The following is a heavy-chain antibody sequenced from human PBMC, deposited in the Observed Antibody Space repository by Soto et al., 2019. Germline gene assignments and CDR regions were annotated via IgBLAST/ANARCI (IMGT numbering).Heavy chain of an antibody. CDR3: AKDPVVGTRHAFEI. Sequence: EVQLLESGGGLVQPGGSLRLSCAASGFTFSNFAMNWVLQAPGKGLELVSAISGSGGSTYYADSVKGRFTISRDNSKNTLYLQMTSLSAEDTAVYYCAKDPVVGTRHAFEICGQGTMVTVSS. J-gene: IGHJ3*02. D-gene: IGHD1-26*01. V-gene: IGHV3-23*01. CDR2: ISGSGGST. CDR1: GFTFSNFA.